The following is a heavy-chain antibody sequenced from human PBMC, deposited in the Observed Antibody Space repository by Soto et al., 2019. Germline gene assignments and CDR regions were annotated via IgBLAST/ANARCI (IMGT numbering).Heavy chain of an antibody. CDR2: VYYSGTT. CDR1: GGSIGSGGYY. J-gene: IGHJ4*02. D-gene: IGHD5-18*01. CDR3: ARGDVDTSVRGWGLEN. Sequence: QVHLQESGPGLVKPSQTLSLTCSVSGGSIGSGGYYWSWIRQVPGKGLEWIGFVYYSGTTYSTPYLKSRVSISGDTYKKQFSLKLRSLTAADTAVDYCARGDVDTSVRGWGLENWGQRILDSVSS. V-gene: IGHV4-31*02.